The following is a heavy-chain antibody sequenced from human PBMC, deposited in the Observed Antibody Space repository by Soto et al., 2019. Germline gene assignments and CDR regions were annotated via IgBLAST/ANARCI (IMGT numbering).Heavy chain of an antibody. CDR2: ISYDGGLQ. V-gene: IGHV3-30*03. J-gene: IGHJ4*02. D-gene: IGHD5-18*01. CDR3: VSDRGYGHASVPYS. Sequence: QAQLVESGGGVVQPGRSLRLSCAASGFTFSSYGMHWVRQAPGTGLGWVAVISYDGGLQHYADSVKGRFTISRDNSKNMVLLQMNSLSAEDTAVYYCVSDRGYGHASVPYSWGQGTLVSVSS. CDR1: GFTFSSYG.